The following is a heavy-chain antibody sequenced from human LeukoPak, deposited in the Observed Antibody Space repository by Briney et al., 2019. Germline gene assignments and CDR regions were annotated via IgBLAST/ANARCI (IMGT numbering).Heavy chain of an antibody. CDR1: GYTFTGYY. Sequence: ASVKVSCKASGYTFTGYYMHWVRQAPGQGLEWMGWINPNSGGTNYAQKFQDRVSMTRDTSISTAYMELSRLRSDDTAVYYCARGPITYYYDSSGYPFDYWGQGTLVTVSS. CDR3: ARGPITYYYDSSGYPFDY. J-gene: IGHJ4*02. D-gene: IGHD3-22*01. CDR2: INPNSGGT. V-gene: IGHV1-2*02.